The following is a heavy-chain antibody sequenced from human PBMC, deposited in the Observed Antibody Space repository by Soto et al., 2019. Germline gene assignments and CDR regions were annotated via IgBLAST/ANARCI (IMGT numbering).Heavy chain of an antibody. CDR1: GGTISSSSYY. CDR3: ALDPLPEGNYYYYYGMDV. D-gene: IGHD3-10*01. Sequence: SETLSLTCTVSGGTISSSSYYWGWIRQPPGKGLEWIGSIYYSGSTYYNPSLKSRVTISVDTSKNQFSLKLSSVTAADTAVYYFALDPLPEGNYYYYYGMDVWGQGTTVTVSS. J-gene: IGHJ6*02. CDR2: IYYSGST. V-gene: IGHV4-39*01.